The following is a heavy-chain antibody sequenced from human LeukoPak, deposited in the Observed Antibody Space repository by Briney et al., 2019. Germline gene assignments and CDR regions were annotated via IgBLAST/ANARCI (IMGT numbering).Heavy chain of an antibody. J-gene: IGHJ6*04. CDR2: IYYSGST. V-gene: IGHV4-59*08. CDR1: GGSISSYY. Sequence: PSETLSLTCTVSGGSISSYYWSWIRQPPGKGLEWIGYIYYSGSTYYNPSLKSRVTISVDTSKNQFSLKLSSVTAADTAVYYCARQFGEYHLDVWGKGTTVTVSP. D-gene: IGHD3-10*01. CDR3: ARQFGEYHLDV.